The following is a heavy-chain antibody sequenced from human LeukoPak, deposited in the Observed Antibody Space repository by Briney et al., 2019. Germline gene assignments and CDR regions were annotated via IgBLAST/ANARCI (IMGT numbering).Heavy chain of an antibody. CDR1: GGSSSGYY. Sequence: SETLSLXCSVSGGSSSGYYWTWIRQPAGKGLEWIGRVYTSGSTHYNPSLKTRLTMSVDTSKNQFSLKLSSVTAADTAVYYCARLITGTTTAFDIWGQGTMVTVSS. D-gene: IGHD1-7*01. J-gene: IGHJ3*02. V-gene: IGHV4-4*07. CDR2: VYTSGST. CDR3: ARLITGTTTAFDI.